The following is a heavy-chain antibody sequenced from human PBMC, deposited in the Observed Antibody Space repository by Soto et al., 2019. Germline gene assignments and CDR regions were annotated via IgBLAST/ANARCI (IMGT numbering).Heavy chain of an antibody. CDR3: ARGGRVVVVAATETRNDAFDI. J-gene: IGHJ3*02. CDR2: IYSGGST. Sequence: GGSLRLSCAASGFTVSSNYMSWVRQAPGKGLEWVSVIYSGGSTYYADSVKGRFTISRDNSKNTLYLQMNSLRAEDTAVYYCARGGRVVVVAATETRNDAFDIWGQGTMVTVSS. V-gene: IGHV3-66*01. CDR1: GFTVSSNY. D-gene: IGHD2-15*01.